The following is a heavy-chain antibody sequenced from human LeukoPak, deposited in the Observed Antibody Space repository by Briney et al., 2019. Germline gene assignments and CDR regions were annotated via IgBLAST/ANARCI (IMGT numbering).Heavy chain of an antibody. CDR1: GFTFSTFW. CDR3: ARWVAASYKGMDV. CDR2: IKQDGSEK. D-gene: IGHD6-19*01. J-gene: IGHJ6*02. V-gene: IGHV3-7*05. Sequence: GGSLRLSYAASGFTFSTFWMRWVRQAPGKGLEWVANIKQDGSEKYYVDSVKGRFTISRDNATNSLYLQMNSLSAEDTAVYYCARWVAASYKGMDVWGQGTTVTVSS.